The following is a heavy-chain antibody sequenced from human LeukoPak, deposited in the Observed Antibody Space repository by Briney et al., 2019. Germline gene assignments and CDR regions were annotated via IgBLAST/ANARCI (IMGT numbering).Heavy chain of an antibody. CDR3: ATLPYYYDSSGSYYFDY. J-gene: IGHJ4*02. Sequence: GGSLRLSCAASGFIFNSYGMHWVRQAPGKGLEWVAFIRYDGSNKYYADSVKGRFTISRDNSKNTLYLQMNSLRVEDMAVYYCATLPYYYDSSGSYYFDYWGQGTPVTVSS. V-gene: IGHV3-30*02. D-gene: IGHD3-22*01. CDR2: IRYDGSNK. CDR1: GFIFNSYG.